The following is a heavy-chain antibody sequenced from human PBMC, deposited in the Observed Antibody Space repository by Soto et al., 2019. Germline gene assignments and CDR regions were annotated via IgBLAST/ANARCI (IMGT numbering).Heavy chain of an antibody. V-gene: IGHV1-69*01. CDR3: ARVGPGHYYDSSGYYSPLDY. J-gene: IGHJ4*02. CDR1: GDTFSSYA. CDR2: IIPMFGTA. Sequence: VQLVQSGAEVKKPGSSVKVSCKASGDTFSSYAINWVRQAPGQGLEWMGGIIPMFGTANYAQKFKGRVTITAGESTSTVYMELSSLRSEDTAVYYCARVGPGHYYDSSGYYSPLDYWGQGTLVTVSS. D-gene: IGHD3-22*01.